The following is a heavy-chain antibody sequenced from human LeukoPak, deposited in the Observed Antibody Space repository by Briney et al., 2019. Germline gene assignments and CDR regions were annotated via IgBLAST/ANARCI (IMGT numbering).Heavy chain of an antibody. CDR3: ARAEARITMARGGRYFDY. Sequence: ASVKVSCKASGYTFTSYAMNWVRQAPGQGLEWMGWINTNTGNPTYAQGFTGRFVFSLDTSVSTAYLQISSLKAEGTAVYYCARAEARITMARGGRYFDYWGQGTLVTVSS. V-gene: IGHV7-4-1*02. CDR2: INTNTGNP. CDR1: GYTFTSYA. D-gene: IGHD3-10*01. J-gene: IGHJ4*02.